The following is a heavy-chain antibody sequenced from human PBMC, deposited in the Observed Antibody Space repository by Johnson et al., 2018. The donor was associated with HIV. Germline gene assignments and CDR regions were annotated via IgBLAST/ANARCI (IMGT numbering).Heavy chain of an antibody. D-gene: IGHD1-26*01. J-gene: IGHJ3*02. Sequence: VQLVESGGGVVQPGRSLRLSCAASGFTFSSYGMHWVRQAPGKGLEWAGRIKSKTDGGTTDYAAPVKGRFTISRDDSKNSLYLQMNSLKTEDTAVYYCAREPEGWAFDIWGQGTMVTVSS. CDR3: AREPEGWAFDI. CDR2: IKSKTDGGTT. V-gene: IGHV3-15*01. CDR1: GFTFSSYG.